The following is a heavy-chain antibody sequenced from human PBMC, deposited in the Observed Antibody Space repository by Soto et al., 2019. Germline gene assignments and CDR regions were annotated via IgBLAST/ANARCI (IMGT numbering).Heavy chain of an antibody. CDR3: ARVWSVYTDFDC. CDR1: GFTFSSYW. Sequence: EVQLVESGGGLVQPGGSLRLSCAASGFTFSSYWIHWVRQAPGKGLVWVSRINRDGMSIKYADSVKGRFTISRDNAKNTVYLQMSSLTADDTGVYYCARVWSVYTDFDCWGQGTLVTVSS. CDR2: INRDGMSI. J-gene: IGHJ4*02. D-gene: IGHD3-3*01. V-gene: IGHV3-74*03.